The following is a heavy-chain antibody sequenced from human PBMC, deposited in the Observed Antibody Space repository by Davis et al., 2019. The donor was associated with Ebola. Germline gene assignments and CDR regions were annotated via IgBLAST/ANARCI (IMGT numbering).Heavy chain of an antibody. D-gene: IGHD4-17*01. CDR1: GFTFSTSE. CDR3: ARADYGHNAPPYYLDY. V-gene: IGHV3-48*03. Sequence: GGSLRLSCAVSGFTFSTSEMNWVRQAPGKGLEWVSFIDTSGGTTNYADSVKGRFTISRDNAKNLLYLQMNSLRADDTAVYYCARADYGHNAPPYYLDYWGQGTLVTVSS. CDR2: IDTSGGTT. J-gene: IGHJ4*02.